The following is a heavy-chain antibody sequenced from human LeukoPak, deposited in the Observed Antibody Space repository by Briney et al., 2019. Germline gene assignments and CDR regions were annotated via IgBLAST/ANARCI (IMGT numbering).Heavy chain of an antibody. V-gene: IGHV3-23*01. CDR3: VKGIYGNSGYLEH. D-gene: IGHD3-22*01. CDR2: VSGSGGST. CDR1: GFTFSSYA. Sequence: PGGSLRLSCAASGFTFSSYAMSWVRQAPGKGLEWVSAVSGSGGSTYYADSVKGRFTISRDNSKNTLYLQMNSLRAEDTAVYYCVKGIYGNSGYLEHWGQGTLVTVSS. J-gene: IGHJ1*01.